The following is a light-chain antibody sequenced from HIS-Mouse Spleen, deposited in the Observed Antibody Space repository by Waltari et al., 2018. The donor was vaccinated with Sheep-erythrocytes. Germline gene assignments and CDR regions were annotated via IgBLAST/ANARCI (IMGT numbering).Light chain of an antibody. CDR1: SSDVGSYNL. CDR2: EGS. Sequence: QSALTQPASVSGSPGPSITISCPGTSSDVGSYNLFSWYQQHPGKAPKLMIYEGSKRPSVVSNRFSGSKSGNTASLTISGLQAEDEADYYCCSYVGSSTPWVFGGGTKLTVL. V-gene: IGLV2-23*01. CDR3: CSYVGSSTPWV. J-gene: IGLJ3*02.